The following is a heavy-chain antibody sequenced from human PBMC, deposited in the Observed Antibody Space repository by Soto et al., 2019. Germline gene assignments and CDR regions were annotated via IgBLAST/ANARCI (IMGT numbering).Heavy chain of an antibody. Sequence: QVQLQESGPGLLKPSETLSLTSTVSGGSISSYYWTWIRQPPGKGLEWIGNVYYSGSTNYNPSLKSRVTISIHTSKNQFSLKVTSVTAADTAVYYCARGGVWGYNRQDFDSWGQGTLVTVSS. V-gene: IGHV4-59*01. D-gene: IGHD3-16*01. CDR3: ARGGVWGYNRQDFDS. J-gene: IGHJ4*02. CDR2: VYYSGST. CDR1: GGSISSYY.